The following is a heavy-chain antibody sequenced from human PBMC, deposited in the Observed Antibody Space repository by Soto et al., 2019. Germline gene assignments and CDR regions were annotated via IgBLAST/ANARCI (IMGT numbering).Heavy chain of an antibody. D-gene: IGHD2-8*01. Sequence: QVQLLQSGAELREPGSSVRVSCTPSGGTFFSSAFAWVRQAPGGKIEWMGGIIPILGSTKYAEKFLGRLTIRADDSSRTAYLELSSLTFDDTAVYFCAKKNPHGDSNKAWLDPWGQGTLVTVST. CDR3: AKKNPHGDSNKAWLDP. CDR1: GGTFFSSA. CDR2: IIPILGST. J-gene: IGHJ5*02. V-gene: IGHV1-69*01.